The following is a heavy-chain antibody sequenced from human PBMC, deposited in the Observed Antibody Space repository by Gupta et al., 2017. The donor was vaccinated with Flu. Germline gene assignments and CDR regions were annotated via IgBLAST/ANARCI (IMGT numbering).Heavy chain of an antibody. J-gene: IGHJ3*01. Sequence: EVQLVESGGGLVQPGRSLKLSCAASRFTFDDYAMHWVRQAPGKGLEWVSGISWNSGYIGYADSVKGRFTISRDNAKNSLYLQMNSLRTEDTALYFCVKVIDPVYADAFDVWGQGTMVTVSS. CDR1: RFTFDDYA. V-gene: IGHV3-9*01. D-gene: IGHD2-8*01. CDR3: VKVIDPVYADAFDV. CDR2: ISWNSGYI.